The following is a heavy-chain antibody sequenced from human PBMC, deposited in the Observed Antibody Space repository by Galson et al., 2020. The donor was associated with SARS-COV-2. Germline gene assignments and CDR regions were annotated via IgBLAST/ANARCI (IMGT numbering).Heavy chain of an antibody. CDR1: GGTFSNSD. J-gene: IGHJ4*02. CDR3: VRGEVQTLDY. D-gene: IGHD1-1*01. CDR2: IIHVFHTA. V-gene: IGHV1-69*13. Sequence: SVTVSCTASGGTFSNSDVNWVRPAPGQGLEWLGGIIHVFHTAKYAQKFQGRVTITADEPTTIVYMELTSLRSDDTAVYFCVRGEVQTLDYWGQGTLVTVSS.